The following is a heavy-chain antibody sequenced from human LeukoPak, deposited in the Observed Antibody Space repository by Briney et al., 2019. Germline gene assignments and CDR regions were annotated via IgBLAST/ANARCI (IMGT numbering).Heavy chain of an antibody. Sequence: SGESLKISCKGSGYSFTIYWIGWVRQMPGKGLEWMGIIYPGDSDIRYSPSFQGQVTISADKSISTAYLQWSSLKASDTAMYYCARHVVPYSSSSAFDYWGQGTLVTVSS. J-gene: IGHJ4*02. CDR3: ARHVVPYSSSSAFDY. CDR1: GYSFTIYW. CDR2: IYPGDSDI. V-gene: IGHV5-51*01. D-gene: IGHD6-6*01.